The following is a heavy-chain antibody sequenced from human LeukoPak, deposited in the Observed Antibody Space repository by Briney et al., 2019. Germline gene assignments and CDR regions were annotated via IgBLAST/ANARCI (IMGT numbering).Heavy chain of an antibody. J-gene: IGHJ4*02. CDR3: VRDWCTGDSCYSRLDY. V-gene: IGHV3-33*01. Sequence: PGGSLRLSCAASGFSFSSYGMHWVRQAPGKGPEWVAVIWYDGSNRYYADSVRGRFTISRDNSKNRLYLQMNSLRDEDTAAYYCVRDWCTGDSCYSRLDYWGQGTLVTVSS. CDR2: IWYDGSNR. CDR1: GFSFSSYG. D-gene: IGHD2-15*01.